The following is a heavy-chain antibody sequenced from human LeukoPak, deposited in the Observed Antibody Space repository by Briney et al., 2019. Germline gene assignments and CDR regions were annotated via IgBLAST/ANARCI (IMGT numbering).Heavy chain of an antibody. CDR2: IYYSGST. Sequence: SETLSLTCTVSGGSISNYYWNWIRQPPGKGLEWIGYIYYSGSTNYNPSLKSRVTISVDTSKNQFSLKLSSVTAADTAVYYCARGPKWLIYYYYYMDVWGKGTTVTISS. CDR3: ARGPKWLIYYYYYMDV. J-gene: IGHJ6*03. CDR1: GGSISNYY. V-gene: IGHV4-59*01. D-gene: IGHD6-19*01.